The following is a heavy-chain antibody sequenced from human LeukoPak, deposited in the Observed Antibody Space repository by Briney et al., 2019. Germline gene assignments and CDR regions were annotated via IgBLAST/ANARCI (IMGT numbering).Heavy chain of an antibody. Sequence: SETLSLTCTVSGGSISSYYWSWIRQPPGKGLEWIGYIYYSGSTNYNPSLKSRVTISVDTSKNQFSLKLSSVTAADTAVYYCARRVGLDYYYYYGMDVWGQGTTVTVSS. CDR2: IYYSGST. J-gene: IGHJ6*02. V-gene: IGHV4-59*08. CDR1: GGSISSYY. CDR3: ARRVGLDYYYYYGMDV. D-gene: IGHD3/OR15-3a*01.